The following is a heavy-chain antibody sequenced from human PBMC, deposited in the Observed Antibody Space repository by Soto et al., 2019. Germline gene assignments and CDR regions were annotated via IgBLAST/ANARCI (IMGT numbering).Heavy chain of an antibody. CDR1: GFTFSDYS. J-gene: IGHJ4*02. D-gene: IGHD3-16*02. CDR2: ISESSDTI. Sequence: EVQLVESGGGLVQPGGSLRLSCTASGFTFSDYSMDWVRQTPGKGLEWLSYISESSDTIYYADSVKGRFTISRDNAKNSLFLQMSSLRVEDTAVYYCARDKMGELSIADYWGQGTPVTVSS. CDR3: ARDKMGELSIADY. V-gene: IGHV3-48*01.